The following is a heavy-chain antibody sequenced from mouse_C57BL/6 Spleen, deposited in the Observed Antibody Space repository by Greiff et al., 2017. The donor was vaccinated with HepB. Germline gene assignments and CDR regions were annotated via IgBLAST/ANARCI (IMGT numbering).Heavy chain of an antibody. J-gene: IGHJ1*03. CDR1: GYAFSSSW. CDR3: VYGSSYEYFDV. CDR2: IYPGDGDT. D-gene: IGHD1-1*01. V-gene: IGHV1-82*01. Sequence: VQLQQSGPELVKPGASVKISCKASGYAFSSSWMNWVKQRPGKGLEWIGRIYPGDGDTNYNGKFKGKATLTADKSSSTAYMQLSSLTSEDSAVYFCVYGSSYEYFDVWGTGTTVTVSS.